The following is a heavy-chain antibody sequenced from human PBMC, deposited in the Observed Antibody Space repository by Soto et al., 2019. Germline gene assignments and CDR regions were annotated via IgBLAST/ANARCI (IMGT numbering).Heavy chain of an antibody. V-gene: IGHV3-64*01. Sequence: GGSLRLSCAASGFTFSSYAMHWVRQAPGKGLEYVSAISSNGGSTYYANSVKGRFTISRDNSKNTLYLQMGSPRAEDMAVYYCARDGLRYFDWLRRSDYYYYMDVWGKGTTVTVSS. CDR3: ARDGLRYFDWLRRSDYYYYMDV. CDR1: GFTFSSYA. D-gene: IGHD3-9*01. J-gene: IGHJ6*03. CDR2: ISSNGGST.